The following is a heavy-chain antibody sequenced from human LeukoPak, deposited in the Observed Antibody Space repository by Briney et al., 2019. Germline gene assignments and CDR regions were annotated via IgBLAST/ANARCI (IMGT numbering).Heavy chain of an antibody. CDR2: IIPLFCTA. D-gene: IGHD3-22*01. Sequence: SVKVSCKASGGTFSSYAISWVRQAPGQGLEWMGGIIPLFCTANYAQKFQGRVTITADESTSTAYMELSSLRSEDTAVYYCARVSTEDYYDSSGYYSNWFDPWGQGTLVTVSS. CDR3: ARVSTEDYYDSSGYYSNWFDP. J-gene: IGHJ5*02. CDR1: GGTFSSYA. V-gene: IGHV1-69*13.